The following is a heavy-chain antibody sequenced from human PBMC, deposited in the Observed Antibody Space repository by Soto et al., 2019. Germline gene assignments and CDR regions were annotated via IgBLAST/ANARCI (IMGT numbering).Heavy chain of an antibody. D-gene: IGHD3-9*01. CDR1: GDSMRTDYY. CDR2: IYHSGSA. Sequence: SETLSLTCAVSGDSMRTDYYWGWVRQPPGKGLEWIGSIYHSGSAYYNPSLTSRVTISVDTSKNQFSLKVTSVTAADTAVYYCARLTTVRYFDYWGQGTRVTVSS. J-gene: IGHJ4*02. CDR3: ARLTTVRYFDY. V-gene: IGHV4-38-2*01.